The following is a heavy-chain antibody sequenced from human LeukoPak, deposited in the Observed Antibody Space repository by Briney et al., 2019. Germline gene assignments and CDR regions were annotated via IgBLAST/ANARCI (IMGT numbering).Heavy chain of an antibody. CDR3: AGGGIQLWSPFDY. J-gene: IGHJ4*02. Sequence: PGGSLRLSCAASGFTFSSYSMNWVRQAPGKGLEWVSSITGSRTFIYYADSVKGRFTVSRGNTKNSLYLQMNSLRAEDTAIYYCAGGGIQLWSPFDYWGQGILVTVSS. V-gene: IGHV3-21*01. CDR1: GFTFSSYS. CDR2: ITGSRTFI. D-gene: IGHD5-18*01.